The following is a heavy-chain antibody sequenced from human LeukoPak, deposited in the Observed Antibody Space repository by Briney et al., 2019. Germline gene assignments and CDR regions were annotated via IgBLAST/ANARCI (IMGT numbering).Heavy chain of an antibody. Sequence: SETLSLTCTVSGVSVSSSIYYWSWIRQPAGKGLEWIGRIYSSGSTNYNPSLKSRVTMSVDTSKNQFSLKLSSVTAADAAVYYCARGFTSAINWFDPWGQGALVTVSS. V-gene: IGHV4-61*02. CDR3: ARGFTSAINWFDP. D-gene: IGHD2-2*01. CDR2: IYSSGST. CDR1: GVSVSSSIYY. J-gene: IGHJ5*02.